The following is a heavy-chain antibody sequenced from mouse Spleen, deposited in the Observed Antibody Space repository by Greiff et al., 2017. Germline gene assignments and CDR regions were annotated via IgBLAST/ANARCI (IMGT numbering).Heavy chain of an antibody. D-gene: IGHD2-4*01. J-gene: IGHJ3*01. Sequence: ESGPGLVKPSQSLSLTCSVTGYSITSGYYWNWIRQFPGNKLEWMGYISYDGSNNYNPSLKNRISITRDTSKNQFFLKLNSVTTEDTATYYCARGDDYGRFAYWGQGTLVTVSA. V-gene: IGHV3-6*01. CDR1: GYSITSGYY. CDR3: ARGDDYGRFAY. CDR2: ISYDGSN.